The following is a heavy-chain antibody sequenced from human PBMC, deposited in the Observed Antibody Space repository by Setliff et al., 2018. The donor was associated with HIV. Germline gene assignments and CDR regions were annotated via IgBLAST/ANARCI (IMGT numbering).Heavy chain of an antibody. CDR2: IKQDGSER. V-gene: IGHV3-7*01. Sequence: GGSLRLSCAASGFTFSNYWMSWVRQAPGKGLEWVANIKQDGSERYYVDSVKGRFTISRDNAKNSAYLQMNSLRAEETAVYYCASGNNFDYWGQGTLVTVSS. CDR3: ASGNNFDY. J-gene: IGHJ4*02. CDR1: GFTFSNYW.